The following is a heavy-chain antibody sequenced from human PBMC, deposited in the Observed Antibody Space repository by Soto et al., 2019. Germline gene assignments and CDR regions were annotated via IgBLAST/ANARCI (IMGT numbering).Heavy chain of an antibody. CDR3: ARDPRLLWFGESTTGTNWFDP. CDR2: MNPNSGNT. Sequence: QVQLVQSGAEVKKPGASVKVSCKASGYTFTSYDINWVRQATGQGLEWMGWMNPNSGNTGYAQKFQGRVTMTRNTSISTAYMERSSLRSEDTAVYYCARDPRLLWFGESTTGTNWFDPWGQGTLVTVSS. D-gene: IGHD3-10*01. CDR1: GYTFTSYD. J-gene: IGHJ5*02. V-gene: IGHV1-8*01.